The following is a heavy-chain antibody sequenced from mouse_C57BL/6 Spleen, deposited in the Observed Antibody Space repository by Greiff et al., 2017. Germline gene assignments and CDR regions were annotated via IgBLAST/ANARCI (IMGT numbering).Heavy chain of an antibody. Sequence: QVQLQQPGAELVMPGASVKLSCKASGYTFTSYWMHWVKQRPGQGLEWIGEIDPSDSYTNYNQKFKGKSTLTVDKSSSTAYMQLSSLTCEDSAVYNCARRDGSSYNWYFDVWGTGTTVTVSS. J-gene: IGHJ1*03. CDR2: IDPSDSYT. V-gene: IGHV1-69*01. CDR3: ARRDGSSYNWYFDV. D-gene: IGHD1-1*01. CDR1: GYTFTSYW.